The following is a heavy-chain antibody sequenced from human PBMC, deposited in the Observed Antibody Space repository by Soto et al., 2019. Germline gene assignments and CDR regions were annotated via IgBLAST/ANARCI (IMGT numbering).Heavy chain of an antibody. CDR2: IYYIGGN. Sequence: QVQLQESGPGLVKPSETLSLTCTGSGGSMSSDYWSWIRQPPGKGLEWIGYIYYIGGNNYNPSLKSPVTISVDTPRNQFSLKLGSVTGADPAGYYCARRGYGPAFPYYYGMCVWYQGTTVTVCS. CDR1: GGSMSSDY. J-gene: IGHJ6*02. D-gene: IGHD3-10*01. CDR3: ARRGYGPAFPYYYGMCV. V-gene: IGHV4-59*08.